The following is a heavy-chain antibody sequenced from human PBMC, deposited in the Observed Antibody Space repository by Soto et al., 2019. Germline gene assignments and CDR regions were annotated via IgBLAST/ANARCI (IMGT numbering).Heavy chain of an antibody. D-gene: IGHD2-2*01. Sequence: RASVKVSCKASGGTFSSYAISWVRQAPGQGLEWMGGIIPIFGTANYAQKFQGRVTITADESTSTAYMELSSLRSEDTAVYYCARARYCSSTSCLADYYYYGMDVWGQGTTVTVSS. J-gene: IGHJ6*02. V-gene: IGHV1-69*13. CDR2: IIPIFGTA. CDR1: GGTFSSYA. CDR3: ARARYCSSTSCLADYYYYGMDV.